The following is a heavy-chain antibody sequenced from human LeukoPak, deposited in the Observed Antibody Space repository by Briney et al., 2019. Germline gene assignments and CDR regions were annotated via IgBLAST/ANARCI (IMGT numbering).Heavy chain of an antibody. CDR2: ISAYNGNT. Sequence: ASVKVSCKASGYTFTSYGISWVRQAPGQGLEWMGWISAYNGNTNYAQKLQGRVTMTEDTSTDTAYMELSSLRSEDTAVYYCATDFRLRPYYDFWSGPPEHWGQGTLVTVSS. CDR1: GYTFTSYG. J-gene: IGHJ1*01. CDR3: ATDFRLRPYYDFWSGPPEH. V-gene: IGHV1-18*01. D-gene: IGHD3-3*01.